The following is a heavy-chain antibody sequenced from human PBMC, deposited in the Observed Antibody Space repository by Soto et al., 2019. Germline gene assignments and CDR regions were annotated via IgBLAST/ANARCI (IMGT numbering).Heavy chain of an antibody. Sequence: GGSLRLSCAASGFTFSSYGMHWVRQAPGKGLEWVAVISYDGSNKYYADSVKGRFTISRDNSKNTLYLQMNSLRAEDTAVYYCAKDQEQWLVRGYYGMDVWGQGTTVTVSS. CDR3: AKDQEQWLVRGYYGMDV. J-gene: IGHJ6*02. D-gene: IGHD6-19*01. CDR2: ISYDGSNK. V-gene: IGHV3-30*18. CDR1: GFTFSSYG.